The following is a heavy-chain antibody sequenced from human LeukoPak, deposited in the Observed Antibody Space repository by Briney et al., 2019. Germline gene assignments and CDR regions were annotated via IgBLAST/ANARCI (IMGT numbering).Heavy chain of an antibody. D-gene: IGHD5-12*01. CDR1: GGSISTYY. V-gene: IGHV4-59*01. CDR2: IYYSGST. Sequence: PSETLSLTCTVSGGSISTYYWSWIRQPPGKGLEWIGYIYYSGSTNYNPSLKSRVTISVDTSKNQFSLKPSSVTAADTAVYYCARVSPGYSGYPALDYWGQGTLVTVSS. J-gene: IGHJ4*02. CDR3: ARVSPGYSGYPALDY.